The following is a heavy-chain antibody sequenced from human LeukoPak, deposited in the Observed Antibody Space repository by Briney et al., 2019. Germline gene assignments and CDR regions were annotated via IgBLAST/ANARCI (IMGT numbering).Heavy chain of an antibody. J-gene: IGHJ1*01. CDR1: GGSFSGYY. D-gene: IGHD1-26*01. Sequence: SETLSLTCAVYGGSFSGYYWSWIRQPPGKGLEWIGYVHYSGKTNDNPSLMGRVSISVDTSKNQFSLKLYSVTAADTAVYYCARHRSPLESFHHWGQGTLVTVSS. CDR2: VHYSGKT. V-gene: IGHV4-59*08. CDR3: ARHRSPLESFHH.